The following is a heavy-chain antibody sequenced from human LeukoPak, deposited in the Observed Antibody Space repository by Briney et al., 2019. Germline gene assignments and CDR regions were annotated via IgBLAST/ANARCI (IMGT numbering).Heavy chain of an antibody. CDR1: GYTFTSYG. Sequence: GASVKVSCKASGYTFTSYGISWVRQATGQGLEWMGWMNPNSGNTGYAQKFQGRVTITRNTSISTAYMELSSLRSEDTAVYYCARGITPTYYYYYYMDVWGKGTTVTVSS. V-gene: IGHV1-8*03. CDR2: MNPNSGNT. J-gene: IGHJ6*03. CDR3: ARGITPTYYYYYYMDV. D-gene: IGHD4-23*01.